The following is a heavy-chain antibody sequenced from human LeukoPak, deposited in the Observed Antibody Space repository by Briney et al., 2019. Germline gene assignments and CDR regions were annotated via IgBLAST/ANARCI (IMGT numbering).Heavy chain of an antibody. V-gene: IGHV3-23*01. D-gene: IGHD3-10*01. CDR2: ISASGSAT. Sequence: GGSLRLSCAASGFTFSSYSMNWVRQAPGKGLEWVAAISASGSATSYADSVRGRFTISRDNSKSTTYLQMNSLRAEDTAVYYCAKSMVRGVIIPDYWGQGTLVTVSS. CDR1: GFTFSSYS. J-gene: IGHJ4*02. CDR3: AKSMVRGVIIPDY.